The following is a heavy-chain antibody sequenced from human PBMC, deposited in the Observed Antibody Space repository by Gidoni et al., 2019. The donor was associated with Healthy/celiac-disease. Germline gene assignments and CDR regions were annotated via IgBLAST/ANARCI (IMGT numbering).Heavy chain of an antibody. D-gene: IGHD1-1*01. CDR1: GFTFSSYD. CDR3: ARGTIETTNYYYYYMDV. CDR2: IGTAGDT. J-gene: IGHJ6*03. Sequence: EVQLVESGGGLVQPGGSLRLSCAASGFTFSSYDMHWVRQATGKGLEWVSAIGTAGDTYYPGSVKGRFTISRENAKNSLYLQMNSLRAGDTAVYYCARGTIETTNYYYYYMDVWGKGTTVTVSS. V-gene: IGHV3-13*01.